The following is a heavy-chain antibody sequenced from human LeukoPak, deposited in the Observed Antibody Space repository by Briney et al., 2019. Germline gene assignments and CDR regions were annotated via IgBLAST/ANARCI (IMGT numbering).Heavy chain of an antibody. CDR3: ARKHSSSSRTYYYYYMDV. V-gene: IGHV1-8*01. CDR1: GYTFTSYD. CDR2: MNPNSGNT. Sequence: ASVKVSCKASGYTFTSYDINWVRQATGQGLEWMGWMNPNSGNTGYAQKFQGRVTMTRNTSISTAYMELGSLRSEDTAVYYCARKHSSSSRTYYYYYMDVWGKGTTVTVSS. J-gene: IGHJ6*03. D-gene: IGHD6-6*01.